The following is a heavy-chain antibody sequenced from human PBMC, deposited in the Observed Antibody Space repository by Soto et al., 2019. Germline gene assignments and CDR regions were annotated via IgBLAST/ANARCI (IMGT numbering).Heavy chain of an antibody. V-gene: IGHV6-1*01. CDR1: GDSVSSNSAA. CDR3: ARYTSSWYLEY. J-gene: IGHJ4*02. CDR2: TYYRSKWYA. Sequence: PSQILSLTCAISGDSVSSNSAAWNWIRQSPSGGLEWLGRTYYRSKWYADYALSVRSRITIIPDTSKNQFSLHLNSVTPEDTAVYYGARYTSSWYLEYWGQGTLVTVSS. D-gene: IGHD2-15*01.